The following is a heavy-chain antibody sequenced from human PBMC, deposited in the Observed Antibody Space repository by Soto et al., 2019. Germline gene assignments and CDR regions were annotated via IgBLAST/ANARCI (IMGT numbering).Heavy chain of an antibody. D-gene: IGHD2-2*01. V-gene: IGHV4-59*01. CDR2: IYYSGST. CDR3: ARSELGYCSSTSCYAGYFDY. CDR1: GGSISSYY. Sequence: SETLSLTCTVSGGSISSYYWSWIRQPPGKGLEWIGYIYYSGSTNYNPSLKSRVTISVDTSKNQFSLKLSSVTAADTAVYYCARSELGYCSSTSCYAGYFDYWGQGTLVTVS. J-gene: IGHJ4*02.